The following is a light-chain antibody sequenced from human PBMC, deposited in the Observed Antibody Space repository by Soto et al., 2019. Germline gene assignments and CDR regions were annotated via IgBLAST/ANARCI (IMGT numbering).Light chain of an antibody. J-gene: IGKJ5*01. CDR1: QSIGSY. Sequence: DIQMTQCPTSLSASVGDRVTITGRPSQSIGSYLNWYQQKPGKAPKVLIYAASSSQGGVPSRFSGSGSGTDFTLTISSLQPEDFATYYCQHADSCPRITFGQGTRLEI. V-gene: IGKV1-39*01. CDR3: QHADSCPRIT. CDR2: AAS.